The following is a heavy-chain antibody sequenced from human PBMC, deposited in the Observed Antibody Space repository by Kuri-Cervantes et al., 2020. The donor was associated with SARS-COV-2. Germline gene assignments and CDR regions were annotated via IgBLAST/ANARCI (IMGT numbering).Heavy chain of an antibody. V-gene: IGHV1-69*05. CDR1: GGTFSSYA. J-gene: IGHJ6*02. D-gene: IGHD1-26*01. CDR2: IIPIFGTA. Sequence: SVKVSCKASGGTFSSYAISWVRQAPGQGLEWMGGIIPIFGTANYAQKFQGRVTMTRNTSISTAYMELSSLRSEDTAVYYCAREGDGGETVYYYGMDVWGQGTTVTVSS. CDR3: AREGDGGETVYYYGMDV.